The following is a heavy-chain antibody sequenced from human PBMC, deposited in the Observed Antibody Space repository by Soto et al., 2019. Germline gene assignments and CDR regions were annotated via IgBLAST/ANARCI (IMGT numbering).Heavy chain of an antibody. J-gene: IGHJ3*02. V-gene: IGHV4-4*02. CDR1: GGSISSGNW. CDR2: ISHSGNT. CDR3: ARGGGWLDAFDI. D-gene: IGHD5-12*01. Sequence: PSETLSLTCAVSGGSISSGNWWSWVRQSPRKGLEWIGEISHSGNTNHNPSLKSRVTISIDKSKNQFSLKLTSVTAADTAVYYCARGGGWLDAFDIWGQGTMVTVSS.